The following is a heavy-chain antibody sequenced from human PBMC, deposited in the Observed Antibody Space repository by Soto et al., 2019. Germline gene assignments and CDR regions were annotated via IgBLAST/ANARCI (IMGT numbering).Heavy chain of an antibody. V-gene: IGHV3-7*01. J-gene: IGHJ4*02. Sequence: EVQLVESGGGLVQPGGSLRLSCVASGFTLSSYWTSWVRQAPGKGLEWVANINQDGSEKYYVDSVKGRFTISRDNAKDSLYLQMSSLRADDTAVYYCARGSTTVTARCFFDCWGQGTLVTVSS. CDR3: ARGSTTVTARCFFDC. D-gene: IGHD4-17*01. CDR1: GFTLSSYW. CDR2: INQDGSEK.